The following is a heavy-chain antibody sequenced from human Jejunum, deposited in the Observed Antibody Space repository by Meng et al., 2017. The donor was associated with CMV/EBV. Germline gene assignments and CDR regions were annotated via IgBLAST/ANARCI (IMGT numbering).Heavy chain of an antibody. J-gene: IGHJ4*02. CDR1: FKFQKYW. Sequence: FKFQKYWMTWVRQAPGKGLEWVANIKEDGSEKNYADSVKGRVSISRDNSNNLVHLQMSDLRAEDTSVYYCARWGGEGSTSGFDYWGQGTRVTVSS. CDR2: IKEDGSEK. V-gene: IGHV3-7*01. D-gene: IGHD2/OR15-2a*01. CDR3: ARWGGEGSTSGFDY.